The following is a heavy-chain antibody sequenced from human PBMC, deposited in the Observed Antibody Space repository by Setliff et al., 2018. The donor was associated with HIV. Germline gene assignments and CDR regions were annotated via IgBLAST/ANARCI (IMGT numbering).Heavy chain of an antibody. CDR3: VPESNTFVY. CDR1: ESTFSNYW. Sequence: GGSLRLSCTASESTFSNYWMSWVRQAPEKGLEWVANIKQDGSERYYLGSVQGRFTISRDNAKNSLYLQMTDLRVEDTAVYYCVPESNTFVYWGPGTLVTVSS. J-gene: IGHJ4*02. V-gene: IGHV3-7*03. CDR2: IKQDGSER. D-gene: IGHD4-4*01.